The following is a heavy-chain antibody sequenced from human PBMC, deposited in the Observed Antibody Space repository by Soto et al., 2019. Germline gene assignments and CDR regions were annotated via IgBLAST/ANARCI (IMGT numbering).Heavy chain of an antibody. Sequence: QVRLQQWGAGLLKPSETLSLSCAVYGESPSGYHWAWIRQTPGKGLEWIGEVNLSGSTNYNPSLKSRVTISVDTSKNQFSLKLSSVTAADTAVYYCARVLITYGGIMVPYNWFDTWGQGNLVTVSS. V-gene: IGHV4-34*01. D-gene: IGHD3-16*01. J-gene: IGHJ5*02. CDR1: GESPSGYH. CDR3: ARVLITYGGIMVPYNWFDT. CDR2: VNLSGST.